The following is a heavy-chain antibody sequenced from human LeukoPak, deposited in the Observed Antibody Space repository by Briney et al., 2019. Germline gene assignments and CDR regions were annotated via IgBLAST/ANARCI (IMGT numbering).Heavy chain of an antibody. Sequence: ASVKVSCKASGYTFTSYGISWVRQAPGQGLEWMGWTNPNSGGTDYAQKFQGRVTMTRDTSISTAYMELSRLRSDDTAVYYCARDYSITMVRGVIIKGMDVWGQGTTVTVSS. CDR1: GYTFTSYG. D-gene: IGHD3-10*01. CDR2: TNPNSGGT. V-gene: IGHV1-2*02. CDR3: ARDYSITMVRGVIIKGMDV. J-gene: IGHJ6*02.